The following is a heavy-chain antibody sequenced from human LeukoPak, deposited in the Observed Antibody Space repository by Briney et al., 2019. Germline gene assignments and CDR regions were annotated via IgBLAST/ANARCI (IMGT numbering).Heavy chain of an antibody. J-gene: IGHJ4*02. D-gene: IGHD2-15*01. Sequence: GGSLRLSCAASGFTVSSNSMSWVRQAPGKGLEWVANIKDDGSETYYVDSVKGRFTISRDNAKNSLYLQMHSLRAEDTAVYFCVRDKRFSSSHSFFDFGGEETLVSVSS. CDR1: GFTVSSNS. V-gene: IGHV3-7*01. CDR2: IKDDGSET. CDR3: VRDKRFSSSHSFFDF.